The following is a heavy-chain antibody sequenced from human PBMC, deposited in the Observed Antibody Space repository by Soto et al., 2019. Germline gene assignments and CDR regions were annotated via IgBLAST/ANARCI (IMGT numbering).Heavy chain of an antibody. V-gene: IGHV3-21*06. J-gene: IGHJ4*02. CDR1: GLTFTRYS. CDR2: ISSTTNYI. CDR3: ARESEDLTSNFDY. Sequence: GGSLRLSCAASGLTFTRYSINWGRQAPGKGLEWVSSISSTTNYIYYGDSMKGRFTISRDNAKHSLYLEMNSLRAEDTAVYYCARESEDLTSNFDYWGQGTLVTVSS.